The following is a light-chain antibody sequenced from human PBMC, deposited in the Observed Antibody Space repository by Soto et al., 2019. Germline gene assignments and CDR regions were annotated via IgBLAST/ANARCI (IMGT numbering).Light chain of an antibody. J-gene: IGLJ1*01. CDR3: QSYDNSLSGHSV. Sequence: QLVLTQPPSVSGAPGQRVTISCTGSSSNIGAGYDVHWYQQLPGAAPKLLIYANTNRPSGVPDRFSGSKSGTSASLAITGLQAEDEADYYCQSYDNSLSGHSVFGTGTKLTVL. V-gene: IGLV1-40*01. CDR2: ANT. CDR1: SSNIGAGYD.